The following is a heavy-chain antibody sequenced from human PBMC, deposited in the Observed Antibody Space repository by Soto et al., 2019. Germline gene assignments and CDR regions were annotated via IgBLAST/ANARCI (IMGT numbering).Heavy chain of an antibody. CDR3: ARVNSGSYYALDY. J-gene: IGHJ4*02. V-gene: IGHV1-18*01. CDR2: ISAYNGNT. D-gene: IGHD1-26*01. CDR1: GYTFTSYG. Sequence: ASVKVSCKASGYTFTSYGISWVRQAPGQGLEWMGWISAYNGNTNYAQKLQGRVTMTTDTSTSTAYVELRSLRSDDTAVHYCARVNSGSYYALDYWGQGTLVTVSS.